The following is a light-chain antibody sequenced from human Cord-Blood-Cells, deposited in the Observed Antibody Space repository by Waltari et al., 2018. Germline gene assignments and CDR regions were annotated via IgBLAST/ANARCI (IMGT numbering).Light chain of an antibody. CDR1: NIGRKS. J-gene: IGLJ2*01. Sequence: SYVLTQPPSVSVAPGKTARTTCGGNNIGRKSAHWYQQKPGQAPVLVIYYDSDRPSGIPERFSGSNSGNTATLTISRVEAGDEADYYCQVWDSSSDHVVFGGGTKLTVL. CDR3: QVWDSSSDHVV. V-gene: IGLV3-21*04. CDR2: YDS.